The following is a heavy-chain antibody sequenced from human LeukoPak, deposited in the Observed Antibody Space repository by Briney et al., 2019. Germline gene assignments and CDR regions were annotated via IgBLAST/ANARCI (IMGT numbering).Heavy chain of an antibody. D-gene: IGHD6-25*01. Sequence: SETLSLTCTVSGYSISSGYYWGWIRQPPGKGLEWIGSIYHSGSTYYNPSLKSRATISVDTSTNQFSLKVNSVTATDTALYYCARVVTAAGLDLWGQGILVTISS. CDR3: ARVVTAAGLDL. CDR2: IYHSGST. CDR1: GYSISSGYY. J-gene: IGHJ5*02. V-gene: IGHV4-38-2*02.